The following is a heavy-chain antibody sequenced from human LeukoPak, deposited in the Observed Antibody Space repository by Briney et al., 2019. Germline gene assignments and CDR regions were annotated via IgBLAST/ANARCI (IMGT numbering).Heavy chain of an antibody. Sequence: RASVKVSCKASGYTFTGYYMHWVRKAPGQGLEWMGWINPNSGGTNYAQKFQGRVTMTRDTSISTAYMELSRLRSDDTAVYYCARDRPSPRYYFDYWGQGTLVTVSS. CDR1: GYTFTGYY. J-gene: IGHJ4*02. V-gene: IGHV1-2*02. CDR2: INPNSGGT. CDR3: ARDRPSPRYYFDY.